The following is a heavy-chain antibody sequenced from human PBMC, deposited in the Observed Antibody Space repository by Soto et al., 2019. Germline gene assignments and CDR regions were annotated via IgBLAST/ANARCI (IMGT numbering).Heavy chain of an antibody. CDR2: ISSSSSYI. CDR3: ARDPSSSWYEIDY. V-gene: IGHV3-21*01. D-gene: IGHD6-13*01. J-gene: IGHJ4*02. Sequence: GGSLRLSCAASGFTFSSYSMNWVRQAPGKGLEWVSSISSSSSYIYYADSVKGRFTISRDNAKNSLYLQMNSLRAEDTAVYYCARDPSSSWYEIDYWGQGTLVTVSS. CDR1: GFTFSSYS.